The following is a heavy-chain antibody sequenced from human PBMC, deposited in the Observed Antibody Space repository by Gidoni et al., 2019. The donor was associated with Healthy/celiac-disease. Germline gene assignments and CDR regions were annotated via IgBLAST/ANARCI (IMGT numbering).Heavy chain of an antibody. Sequence: QVQLVESGGGVVQPGRSLRLSCAASGFTFSSYGMHWVRPAPGKGLEWVAVISYDGSNKYYADSVKGRFTISRDNSKNTLYLQMNSLRAEDTAVYYCAKGYSSSPGFDYWGQGTLVTVSS. D-gene: IGHD6-6*01. CDR1: GFTFSSYG. CDR2: ISYDGSNK. J-gene: IGHJ4*02. V-gene: IGHV3-30*18. CDR3: AKGYSSSPGFDY.